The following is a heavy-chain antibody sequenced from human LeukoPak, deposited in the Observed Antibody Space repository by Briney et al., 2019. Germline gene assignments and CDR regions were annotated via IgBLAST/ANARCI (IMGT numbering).Heavy chain of an antibody. Sequence: SETLSLTCTVSGGSISSSSYYWGWIRQPPGKGLEWIGSIYYSGSTYYNPSLKSRVTISVDTSKNQFSLKLSSVTAADTAVYYCARAGGSGSYYDFQHWGQGTLVTVSS. V-gene: IGHV4-39*01. J-gene: IGHJ1*01. CDR1: GGSISSSSYY. D-gene: IGHD1-26*01. CDR3: ARAGGSGSYYDFQH. CDR2: IYYSGST.